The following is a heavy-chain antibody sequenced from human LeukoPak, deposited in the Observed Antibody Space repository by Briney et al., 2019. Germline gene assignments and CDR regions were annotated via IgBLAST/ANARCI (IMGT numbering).Heavy chain of an antibody. J-gene: IGHJ5*02. CDR1: GYTFTSYD. CDR2: MNPNSGNT. CDR3: ARFSSGFKPKDFDP. D-gene: IGHD3-22*01. Sequence: ASVKVSCKASGYTFTSYDINWVRQATGQGFEWMGWMNPNSGNTGYAQKFQGKVTMTRNTSISTAYMELSSLRSEDTAVYYCARFSSGFKPKDFDPWGQGTLVTVSS. V-gene: IGHV1-8*01.